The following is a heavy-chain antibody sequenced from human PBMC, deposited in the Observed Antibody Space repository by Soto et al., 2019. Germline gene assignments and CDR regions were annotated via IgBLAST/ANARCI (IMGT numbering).Heavy chain of an antibody. J-gene: IGHJ4*02. D-gene: IGHD4-17*01. CDR3: ARWGDYGGNSKYYFDY. V-gene: IGHV4-4*07. Sequence: ASETLSLTCTVSGGSISSYYWSWIRQPAGKGLEWIGRIYTSGSTNYNPSLKSRVTMSVDTSKNQFSLKLNSVTAADTAVYYCARWGDYGGNSKYYFDYWGQGTLVTVSS. CDR2: IYTSGST. CDR1: GGSISSYY.